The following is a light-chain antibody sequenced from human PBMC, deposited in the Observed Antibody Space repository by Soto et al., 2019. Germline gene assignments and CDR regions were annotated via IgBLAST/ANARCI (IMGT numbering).Light chain of an antibody. CDR1: QGIRND. CDR3: LQHSTYPLT. CDR2: AAS. V-gene: IGKV1-17*01. Sequence: DIQMPQFPSSLSASVRDRVTITCRASQGIRNDLGWYQQKPGKAPKRLIYAASSLQSGVPSRFSGSGSGTECTLAISSLQPEDSATFYCLQHSTYPLTFGQGTKVEIK. J-gene: IGKJ1*01.